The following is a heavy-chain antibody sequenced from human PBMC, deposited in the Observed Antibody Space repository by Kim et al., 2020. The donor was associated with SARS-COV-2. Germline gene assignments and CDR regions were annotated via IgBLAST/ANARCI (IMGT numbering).Heavy chain of an antibody. CDR3: ARDWVNSYGSYGWDY. CDR2: INSDGSST. V-gene: IGHV3-74*01. Sequence: GGSLRLSCAASGFTFSSYWMHWVRQAPGKGLVWVSRINSDGSSTSYADSVKGRFTISRDNAKNTLYLQMNSLRAEDTAVYYCARDWVNSYGSYGWDYWGQGTLVTVSS. CDR1: GFTFSSYW. D-gene: IGHD5-18*01. J-gene: IGHJ4*02.